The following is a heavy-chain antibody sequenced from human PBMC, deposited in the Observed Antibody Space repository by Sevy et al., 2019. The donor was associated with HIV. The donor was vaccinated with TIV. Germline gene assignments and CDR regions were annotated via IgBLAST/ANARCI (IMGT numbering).Heavy chain of an antibody. Sequence: ASVKVSCKASGYTFTSYGISWVRQAPGQGLEWMGWISAYNGNTNYAQKFQGRVTMTTDTSTSTAYMELRSLRSDDTAVYYCARAITIFGVALNYYYYMDVWGKGTTVTVSS. D-gene: IGHD3-3*01. CDR2: ISAYNGNT. CDR1: GYTFTSYG. CDR3: ARAITIFGVALNYYYYMDV. V-gene: IGHV1-18*01. J-gene: IGHJ6*03.